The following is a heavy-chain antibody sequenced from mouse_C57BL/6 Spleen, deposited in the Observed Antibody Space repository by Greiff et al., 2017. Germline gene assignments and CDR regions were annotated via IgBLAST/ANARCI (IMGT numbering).Heavy chain of an antibody. J-gene: IGHJ4*01. CDR3: AREVYYGSSYAMDY. CDR2: IDPETGGT. Sequence: VQLQQSGAELVRPGASVTLSCKASGYTFTDYEMHWVKQTPVHGLEWIGAIDPETGGTAYNQKFKGKAILTADKSSSTAYMELRSLTSEDTAVYYCAREVYYGSSYAMDYWGQGTSVTVSS. D-gene: IGHD1-1*01. V-gene: IGHV1-15*01. CDR1: GYTFTDYE.